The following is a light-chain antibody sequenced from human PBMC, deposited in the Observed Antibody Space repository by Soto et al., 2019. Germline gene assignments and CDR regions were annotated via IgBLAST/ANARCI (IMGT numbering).Light chain of an antibody. CDR2: EVN. V-gene: IGLV2-8*01. J-gene: IGLJ1*01. CDR1: NNDIGGYNY. CDR3: SSYAGSNSPYV. Sequence: QSALTQPPSASGSPGQSVTISSTGTNNDIGGYNYVSWYQQHPGKAPKLMIHEVNKRPSGVPDRFSGSKSGNTASLTVSGLQAEDEADYYCSSYAGSNSPYVFGTGTKLTVL.